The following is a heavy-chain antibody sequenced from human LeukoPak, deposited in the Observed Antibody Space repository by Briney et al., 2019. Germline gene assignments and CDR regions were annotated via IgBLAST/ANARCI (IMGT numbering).Heavy chain of an antibody. V-gene: IGHV4-59*01. D-gene: IGHD2-2*01. CDR3: ARVYQSAEYYFDY. J-gene: IGHJ4*02. Sequence: SETLSLTCTVSGGSINSYYWSWVRQPPGKGLEWIGYIYYTGSTEYNPSLKSRGTISLDTSKNQFSLKLTSVTAADTAVYYCARVYQSAEYYFDYWGQGTLVSVSS. CDR1: GGSINSYY. CDR2: IYYTGST.